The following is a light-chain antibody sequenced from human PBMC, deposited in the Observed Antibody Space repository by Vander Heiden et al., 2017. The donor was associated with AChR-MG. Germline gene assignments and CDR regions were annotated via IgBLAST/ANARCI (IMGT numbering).Light chain of an antibody. Sequence: SNELTQPPSVSVSPGQTATITRSGDPFPVQSAYWYQQGPGQAPLLIIFKDSQRPSGIPERFSGSTSGTTVTLTITGVQAEDEADYYCQSADSSGTSWVFGGGTKLTVL. CDR1: PFPVQS. CDR2: KDS. CDR3: QSADSSGTSWV. J-gene: IGLJ3*02. V-gene: IGLV3-25*03.